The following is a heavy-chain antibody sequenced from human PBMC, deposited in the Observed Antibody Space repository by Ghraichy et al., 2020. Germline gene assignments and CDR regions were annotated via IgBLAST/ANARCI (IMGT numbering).Heavy chain of an antibody. CDR2: IWYDGSNK. J-gene: IGHJ6*02. V-gene: IGHV3-33*01. CDR1: GFTFSSYG. CDR3: AREEWELFYNYYGMDV. Sequence: GGSLRLSCAASGFTFSSYGMHWVRQAPGKGLEWVAGIWYDGSNKYYADSVKGRFTISRDNSKNTLYLQMNSLRAEDTAVYYCAREEWELFYNYYGMDVWGQGTTVTVSS. D-gene: IGHD1-26*01.